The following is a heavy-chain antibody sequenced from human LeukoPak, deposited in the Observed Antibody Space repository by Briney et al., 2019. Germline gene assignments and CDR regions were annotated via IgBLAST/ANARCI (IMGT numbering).Heavy chain of an antibody. CDR1: GGTFSSYA. J-gene: IGHJ1*01. Sequence: GASVKVSCKASGGTFSSYAIRWVRQAPGQGLEWMGGIILISGTANYAQKFQGRVTITADESTSTAYMELSSLRSEDTAVYYCSRGGPIVVVPAPISDFQHWGQGTVVTASS. CDR2: IILISGTA. D-gene: IGHD2-2*01. V-gene: IGHV1-69*13. CDR3: SRGGPIVVVPAPISDFQH.